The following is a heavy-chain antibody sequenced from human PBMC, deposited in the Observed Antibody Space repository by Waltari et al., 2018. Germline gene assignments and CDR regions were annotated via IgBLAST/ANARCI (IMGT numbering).Heavy chain of an antibody. V-gene: IGHV1-2*06. D-gene: IGHD3-3*01. J-gene: IGHJ4*02. CDR1: GYTLPDFF. CDR2: INPNSGDT. Sequence: QVQLVQSGAEVKKSGASVKVSCKASGYTLPDFFIHWVGHAPGQGLEWMGRINPNSGDTSYAQRFQGRVTMTGDTSITTAYMELTGLRSDDTAIYYCARSGGGTTTFGVAEWGQGSLVTVSS. CDR3: ARSGGGTTTFGVAE.